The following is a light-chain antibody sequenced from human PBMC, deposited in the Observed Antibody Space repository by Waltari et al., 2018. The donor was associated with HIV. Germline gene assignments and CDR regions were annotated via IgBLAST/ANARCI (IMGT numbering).Light chain of an antibody. V-gene: IGLV2-14*01. CDR3: SSYTSRDTFV. Sequence: QSALTPPPPVSGSPGQSITISFTVARGDVGPYTYVSWYQQLPGKAPKLIIYEVSNRPSGLSNRFSGSKSGNTASLTISGLQAEDEGYYYCSSYTSRDTFVFGTGTEVTVL. CDR1: RGDVGPYTY. J-gene: IGLJ1*01. CDR2: EVS.